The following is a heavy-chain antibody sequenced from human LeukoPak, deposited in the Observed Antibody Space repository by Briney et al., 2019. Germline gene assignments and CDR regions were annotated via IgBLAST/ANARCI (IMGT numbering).Heavy chain of an antibody. CDR3: AKGHCTNGICWLD. J-gene: IGHJ4*02. CDR2: IYSAGST. D-gene: IGHD2-8*01. Sequence: PGGSLRLSCAASGFTVSSTYMSWVRQAPGKGLEWVSIIYSAGSTYYADSVKGGFTISRDNSKNTLYLQMNSLRAEDTAVYYCAKGHCTNGICWLDWGQGTLVTVSS. V-gene: IGHV3-53*01. CDR1: GFTVSSTY.